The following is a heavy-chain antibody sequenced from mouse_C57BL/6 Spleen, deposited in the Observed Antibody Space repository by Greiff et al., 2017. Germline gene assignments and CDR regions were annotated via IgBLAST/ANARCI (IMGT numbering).Heavy chain of an antibody. CDR1: GYTFTDYY. CDR2: INPNNGGT. Sequence: EVQLQQSGPELVKPGASVKISCKASGYTFTDYYMNWVKQSHGKSLEWIGDINPNNGGTSYNQKFKGKATLTVDKSSSTAYMELRSLTSEDSAVYYCARRGNIYYYGSSYDYYAMDYWGQGTSVTVSS. V-gene: IGHV1-26*01. J-gene: IGHJ4*01. D-gene: IGHD1-1*01. CDR3: ARRGNIYYYGSSYDYYAMDY.